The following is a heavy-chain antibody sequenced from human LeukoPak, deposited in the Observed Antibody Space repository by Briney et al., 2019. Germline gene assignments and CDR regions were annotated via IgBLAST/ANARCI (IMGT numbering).Heavy chain of an antibody. CDR3: AKDIGFRVPMLVVGLDY. CDR1: GFTFSSYG. D-gene: IGHD3-22*01. CDR2: IRYDGSNK. V-gene: IGHV3-30*02. Sequence: GGSLKLSCAASGFTFSSYGMHWVRQAPGKGLEWVAFIRYDGSNKYYADSVKGRFTISRDNSKNTLYLQMNSLRAEDTAVYYCAKDIGFRVPMLVVGLDYWGQGTLVTVSS. J-gene: IGHJ4*02.